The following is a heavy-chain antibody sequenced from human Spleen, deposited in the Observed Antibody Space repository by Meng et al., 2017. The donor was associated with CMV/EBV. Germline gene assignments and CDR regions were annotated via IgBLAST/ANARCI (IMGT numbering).Heavy chain of an antibody. CDR3: AHRRITMVRGVITFDY. J-gene: IGHJ4*02. V-gene: IGHV2-5*02. CDR1: GFSLSTSGVG. CDR2: IYWDDDK. Sequence: QITLKESVPTLVKPTPTLTLVCTFSGFSLSTSGVGVGWIRQPPGKALEWLALIYWDDDKRYSPSLKSRLTITKDTSKNQVVLTMTNMDPVDTATYYCAHRRITMVRGVITFDYWGQGTLVTVSS. D-gene: IGHD3-10*01.